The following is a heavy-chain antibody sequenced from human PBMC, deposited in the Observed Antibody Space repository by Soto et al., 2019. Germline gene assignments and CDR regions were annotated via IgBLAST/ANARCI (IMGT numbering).Heavy chain of an antibody. CDR2: MNPDGSAI. CDR3: AKDSHYGSGSYRTD. J-gene: IGHJ4*02. D-gene: IGHD3-10*01. CDR1: GFTFSSSW. V-gene: IGHV3-74*01. Sequence: EVQLVESGGGLVQPGGSLRLSCVVSGFTFSSSWMHWVRQGPGKGLVWVSRMNPDGSAINYADSVKGRFTISRDNSKNTLYLQMNSLRAEDTAVYYCAKDSHYGSGSYRTDWGQGTLVTVSS.